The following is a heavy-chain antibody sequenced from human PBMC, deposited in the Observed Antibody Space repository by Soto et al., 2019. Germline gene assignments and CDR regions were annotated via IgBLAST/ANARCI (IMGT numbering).Heavy chain of an antibody. CDR1: GYTLTELS. CDR3: ATSSPHPMNWNALGGWFDP. Sequence: ASVKVSCKVSGYTLTELSMHWVRQAPGKGLEWMGGFDPEDGETIYAQKFQGRVTMTEDTSTDTAYMELSSLRSEDTAVYYCATSSPHPMNWNALGGWFDPWGQGTLVTVSS. D-gene: IGHD1-1*01. V-gene: IGHV1-24*01. CDR2: FDPEDGET. J-gene: IGHJ5*02.